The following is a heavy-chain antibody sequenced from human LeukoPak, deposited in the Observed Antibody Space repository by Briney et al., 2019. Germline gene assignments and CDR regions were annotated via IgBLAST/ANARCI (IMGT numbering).Heavy chain of an antibody. CDR2: IQYDGNNK. CDR3: ATTDFDY. D-gene: IGHD4-17*01. J-gene: IGHJ4*02. CDR1: GFTFSTYG. Sequence: GGSLRLSCAASGFTFSTYGMHWVRQPPGKGLEWVAFIQYDGNNKYFADPVRGRFIISRDNSKSTLYVQMNSLRAEDTAVYYFATTDFDYWGQGTLVTVSA. V-gene: IGHV3-30*02.